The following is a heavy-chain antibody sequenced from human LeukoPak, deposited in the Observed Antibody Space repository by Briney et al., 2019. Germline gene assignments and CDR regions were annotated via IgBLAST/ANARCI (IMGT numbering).Heavy chain of an antibody. Sequence: SETLSLTCTVSGYSISSGYCWGWIRQPPGKGLEWIGSIYHSGSTYYNPSLKSRVTISVDTSKNQFSLKLSSVTAADTAVYYCARDLKDYYGSEYWGQGTLVTVSS. D-gene: IGHD3-10*01. CDR2: IYHSGST. V-gene: IGHV4-38-2*02. CDR1: GYSISSGYC. CDR3: ARDLKDYYGSEY. J-gene: IGHJ4*02.